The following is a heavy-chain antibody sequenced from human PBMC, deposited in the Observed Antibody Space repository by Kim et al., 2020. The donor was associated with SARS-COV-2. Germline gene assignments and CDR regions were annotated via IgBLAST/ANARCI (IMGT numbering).Heavy chain of an antibody. CDR2: MSSSSSAI. CDR3: ARDRSGGSSGCYCSSYY. D-gene: IGHD6-19*01. J-gene: IGHJ6*01. V-gene: IGHV3-48*01. Sequence: GGSLRLSCAASGFTFSSYCMYWVRQAPGKGLEWVSFMSSSSSAIYYADSVKGRFTISRDNTKNTLYLQMSSLRAEETAVYYCARDRSGGSSGCYCSSYY. CDR1: GFTFSSYC.